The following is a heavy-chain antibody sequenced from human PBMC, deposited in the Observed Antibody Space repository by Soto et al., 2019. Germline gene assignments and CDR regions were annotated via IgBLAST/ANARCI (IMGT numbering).Heavy chain of an antibody. V-gene: IGHV3-7*04. J-gene: IGHJ4*02. CDR3: ARTDYVWGSYRTYYFDY. CDR2: IKQDGSEK. Sequence: QPGGSLRLSCAASGITFSSYWMSWVRQAPGKGLEWVANIKQDGSEKYYVDSVKGRFTISRDNAKNSMYLQMNSLRAEDTAVYYCARTDYVWGSYRTYYFDYWGQGT. D-gene: IGHD3-16*02. CDR1: GITFSSYW.